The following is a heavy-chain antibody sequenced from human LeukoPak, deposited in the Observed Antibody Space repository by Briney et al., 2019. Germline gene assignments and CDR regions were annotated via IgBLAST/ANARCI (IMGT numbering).Heavy chain of an antibody. Sequence: PGGSLRLSCAASGFTFSSYGMHWVRQAPGKGLEWVAVIWYDGSNKYYADSVKGRFTISRDNSKNTLYLQMNSLRAEDTAVYYCAKGGLGMIVVVTEIPPEDDAFDIWGQGTMVTVSS. CDR3: AKGGLGMIVVVTEIPPEDDAFDI. J-gene: IGHJ3*02. CDR2: IWYDGSNK. D-gene: IGHD3-22*01. CDR1: GFTFSSYG. V-gene: IGHV3-33*06.